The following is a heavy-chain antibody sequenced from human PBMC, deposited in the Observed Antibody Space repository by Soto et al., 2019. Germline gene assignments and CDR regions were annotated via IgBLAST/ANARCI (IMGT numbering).Heavy chain of an antibody. J-gene: IGHJ5*02. V-gene: IGHV1-2*04. CDR3: ARGTYYDFWSGYRGFDP. Sequence: QVQLVQSGAEVKKPGASVKVSCKASGYTFTGYYMHWVRQAPGQGLEWMGWINPNSGGTNYAQKFQGWVTMTSDTSISTAYMELSRLRSDDTAVYYCARGTYYDFWSGYRGFDPWGQGTLVTVSS. CDR1: GYTFTGYY. D-gene: IGHD3-3*01. CDR2: INPNSGGT.